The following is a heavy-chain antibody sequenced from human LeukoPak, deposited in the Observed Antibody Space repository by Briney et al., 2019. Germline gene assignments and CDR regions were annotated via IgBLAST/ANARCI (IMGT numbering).Heavy chain of an antibody. CDR2: IYVSGGT. CDR1: GDSISSYY. CDR3: ARTVAGFDY. V-gene: IGHV4-4*07. Sequence: SETLSLTCTVSGDSISSYYWSWIRQPAGKGLEWIGRIYVSGGTNYDPSLESRVTMSVDTSKDQFSLKLNSVTAADTAVYYCARTVAGFDYWGQGALVTVSS. J-gene: IGHJ4*02. D-gene: IGHD6-19*01.